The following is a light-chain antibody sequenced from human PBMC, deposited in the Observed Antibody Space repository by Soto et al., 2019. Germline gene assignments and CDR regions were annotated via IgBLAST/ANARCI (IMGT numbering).Light chain of an antibody. V-gene: IGLV2-14*01. Sequence: QSALTQPASVSGSPGQSITISCTGTSSDVVGYNSVSWYQQHPGKAPRLMVYDVSNRPSGVSNRFSGSKSGNTASLTISGLQAEDGADYYCSSYRSSTTSYVFGTGTKLTVL. J-gene: IGLJ1*01. CDR3: SSYRSSTTSYV. CDR2: DVS. CDR1: SSDVVGYNS.